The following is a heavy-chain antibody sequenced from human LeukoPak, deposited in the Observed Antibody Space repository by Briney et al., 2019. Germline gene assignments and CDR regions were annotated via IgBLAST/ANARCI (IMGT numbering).Heavy chain of an antibody. Sequence: SETLSLTCTVSGGSISSGSYYWIWIRQPAGKGLEWIGRIYTSGSTNHNPSLKSRVTISVDTSKNQFSLKLSSVTAADTAVYYCAREISGSSSAFDIWGQGTMVTVSS. CDR3: AREISGSSSAFDI. CDR2: IYTSGST. D-gene: IGHD6-13*01. V-gene: IGHV4-61*02. J-gene: IGHJ3*02. CDR1: GGSISSGSYY.